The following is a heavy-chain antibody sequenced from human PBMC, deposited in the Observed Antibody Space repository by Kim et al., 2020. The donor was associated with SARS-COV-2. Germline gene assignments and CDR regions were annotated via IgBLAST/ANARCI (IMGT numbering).Heavy chain of an antibody. Sequence: SETLSLTCAVYGGSFSGYYWSWIRQPPGKGLEWIGEINHSGSTNYNPSLKSRVTISVDTSKNQFSLKLSSVTAADTAVYYCARRQTYSSSWYGSFDYWG. CDR1: GGSFSGYY. V-gene: IGHV4-34*01. D-gene: IGHD6-13*01. CDR2: INHSGST. J-gene: IGHJ4*01. CDR3: ARRQTYSSSWYGSFDY.